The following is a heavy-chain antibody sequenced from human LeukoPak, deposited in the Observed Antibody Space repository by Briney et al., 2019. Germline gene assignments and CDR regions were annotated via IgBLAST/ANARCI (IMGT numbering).Heavy chain of an antibody. CDR1: GGSISSYH. D-gene: IGHD2-21*02. Sequence: PSETLSLTCTVFGGSISSYHWNWIRQPAGTGLEWIGRIYTSGSTTCNPSLKSRVTISVDKSKNQFSLKLRSVTAADTAVYYCAREGDYYFDYWGQGTLVTVSS. J-gene: IGHJ4*02. CDR3: AREGDYYFDY. CDR2: IYTSGST. V-gene: IGHV4-4*07.